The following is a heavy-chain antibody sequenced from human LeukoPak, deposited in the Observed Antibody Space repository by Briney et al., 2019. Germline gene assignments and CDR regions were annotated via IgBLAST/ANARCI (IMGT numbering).Heavy chain of an antibody. CDR2: SRNKANNYII. J-gene: IGHJ4*02. Sequence: GGSLRLSCAASGFTFCVHYMDCVRPAPGEGGEWVGRSRNKANNYIIEFTASVKGRFTISRDDSRNSLYLQMNSLKTQGTAVYYCARWDSGSCSHWGQGTLVTVS. D-gene: IGHD1-26*01. V-gene: IGHV3-72*01. CDR1: GFTFCVHY. CDR3: ARWDSGSCSH.